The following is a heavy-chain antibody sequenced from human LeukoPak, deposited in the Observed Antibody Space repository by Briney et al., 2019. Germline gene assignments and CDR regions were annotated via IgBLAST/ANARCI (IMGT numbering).Heavy chain of an antibody. CDR3: AKGYYDILNCFDY. CDR2: ISGSGGST. J-gene: IGHJ4*02. Sequence: PGGSLRLSCAASGFTFSSYAMSWVRQAPGKGLEWVSSISGSGGSTYYADSVKGRFTISRDNSKNTLYLQMNSLRAEDTAVYYCAKGYYDILNCFDYWGQGTLVTVSS. D-gene: IGHD3-9*01. V-gene: IGHV3-23*01. CDR1: GFTFSSYA.